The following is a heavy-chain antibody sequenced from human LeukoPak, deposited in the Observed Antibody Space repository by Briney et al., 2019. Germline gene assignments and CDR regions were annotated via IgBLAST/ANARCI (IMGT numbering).Heavy chain of an antibody. CDR1: GFTFSSYA. V-gene: IGHV3-23*01. CDR2: ISGGGGNT. Sequence: PVGCLRLSCAASGFTFSSYAMSSVRQAPGKGLGWVSAISGGGGNTYYADSVTGRFTISRDNAKNTLDLQLNSLRAEDTAVYYCAKEERAAAGRDFEYWGQGTLVTVSA. CDR3: AKEERAAAGRDFEY. J-gene: IGHJ4*02. D-gene: IGHD6-13*01.